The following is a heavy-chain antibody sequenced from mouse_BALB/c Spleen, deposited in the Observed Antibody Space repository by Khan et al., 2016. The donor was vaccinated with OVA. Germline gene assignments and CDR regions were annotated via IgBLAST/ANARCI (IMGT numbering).Heavy chain of an antibody. CDR1: GYTFTSYD. J-gene: IGHJ4*01. V-gene: IGHV1S56*01. CDR2: IYPGDDST. Sequence: VQLQESGPELVKPGALVKISCKASGYTFTSYDINWVKQRPGQGLEWIGWIYPGDDSTNYNEKFKGKATLTADKSSNTAYMQPSSLTSENSAVYVCAREGLRGFGLDYWGHGTSVTVAS. CDR3: AREGLRGFGLDY. D-gene: IGHD2-4*01.